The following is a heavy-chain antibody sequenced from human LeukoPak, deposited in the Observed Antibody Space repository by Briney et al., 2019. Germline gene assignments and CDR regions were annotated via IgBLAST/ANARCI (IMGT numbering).Heavy chain of an antibody. CDR2: IKLDGSEQ. D-gene: IGHD3-10*01. V-gene: IGHV3-7*01. CDR1: GFTFSYYW. J-gene: IGHJ6*03. Sequence: GGSLRLSCAASGFTFSYYWMYWVRQAPGKGLEWVASIKLDGSEQYYLGSVKGRFTISRDNARNSLYLQMNSLRAEDTAMYYCARDSPRGWSMDDWGKGTTVTVSS. CDR3: ARDSPRGWSMDD.